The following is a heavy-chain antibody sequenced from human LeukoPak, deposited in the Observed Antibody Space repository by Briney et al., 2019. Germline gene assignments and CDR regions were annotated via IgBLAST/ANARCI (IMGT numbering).Heavy chain of an antibody. CDR1: GFTLSDNW. Sequence: GGSLRLSCVASGFTLSDNWMHWVRQAPGGGLVWAARIKSDGSYTNYADSVKGRFTISRDNAKNTLYLQMNNLKAEDTARYYCTRDRYSAADYWGPGVLVAVSS. CDR2: IKSDGSYT. V-gene: IGHV3-74*01. D-gene: IGHD2-15*01. CDR3: TRDRYSAADY. J-gene: IGHJ4*02.